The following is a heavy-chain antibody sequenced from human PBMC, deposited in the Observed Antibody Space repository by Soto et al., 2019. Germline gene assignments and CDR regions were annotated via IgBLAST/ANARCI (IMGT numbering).Heavy chain of an antibody. CDR2: FDPEDGET. Sequence: GASVKVSCKVSGYTLTELSMHWVRQAPGKGLEWMGGFDPEDGETIYAQKFQGRVTMTEGTSTDTAYMELSSLRSEDTAVYYCATDPGEYCSSTSCYISDYWGQGTLVTVSS. CDR1: GYTLTELS. V-gene: IGHV1-24*01. D-gene: IGHD2-2*02. CDR3: ATDPGEYCSSTSCYISDY. J-gene: IGHJ4*02.